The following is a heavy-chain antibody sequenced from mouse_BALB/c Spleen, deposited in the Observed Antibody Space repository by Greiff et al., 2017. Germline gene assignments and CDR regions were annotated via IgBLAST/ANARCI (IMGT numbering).Heavy chain of an antibody. J-gene: IGHJ4*01. CDR3: AREVALYAMDY. Sequence: EVQLQESGPELVKPGASVKMSCKASGYTFTSYVMHWVKQKPGQGLEWIGYINPYNDGTKYNEKFKGKATLTSDKSSSTAYMELSSLTSEDSAVYYGAREVALYAMDYWGQGTSVTVSS. CDR2: INPYNDGT. V-gene: IGHV1-14*01. CDR1: GYTFTSYV. D-gene: IGHD1-1*02.